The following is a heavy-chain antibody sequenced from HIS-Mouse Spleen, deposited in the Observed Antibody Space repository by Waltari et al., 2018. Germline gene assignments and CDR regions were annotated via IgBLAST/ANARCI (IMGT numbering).Heavy chain of an antibody. V-gene: IGHV4-39*07. CDR2: IYYSGST. CDR1: GGSISSSRHS. CDR3: AREIPYSSSWYDWYFDL. Sequence: QLQLQESGPGLVQPSEPLSLTCTVSGGSISSSRHSWGWTRQPPGKGLEWIGSIYYSGSTYYNPSLKSRVTISVDTSKNQFSLKLSSVTAADTAVYYCAREIPYSSSWYDWYFDLWGRGTLVTVSS. J-gene: IGHJ2*01. D-gene: IGHD6-13*01.